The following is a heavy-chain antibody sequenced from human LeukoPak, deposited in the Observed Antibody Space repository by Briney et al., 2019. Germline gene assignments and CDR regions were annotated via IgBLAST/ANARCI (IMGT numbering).Heavy chain of an antibody. Sequence: PAGGSLRLSCAASGFTFSNYGMHWVRRAPGKGLEWVAVIWYDGSNKYYADSVKGRFTISRDNSKNTLYLQMNSLRAEDTAVYYCARGATVTTFVSSQRDYYYYHGMDVWGQGTTVTVSS. J-gene: IGHJ6*02. CDR3: ARGATVTTFVSSQRDYYYYHGMDV. V-gene: IGHV3-33*01. D-gene: IGHD4-17*01. CDR2: IWYDGSNK. CDR1: GFTFSNYG.